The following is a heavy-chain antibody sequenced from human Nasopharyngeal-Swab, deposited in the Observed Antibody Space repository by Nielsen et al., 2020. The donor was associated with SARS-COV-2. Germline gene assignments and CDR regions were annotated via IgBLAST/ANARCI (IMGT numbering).Heavy chain of an antibody. D-gene: IGHD4-23*01. V-gene: IGHV1-3*01. J-gene: IGHJ3*02. CDR3: ARARGGNSYDAFDI. Sequence: ASVKVSCKASGYTFTTYAMHWVRQAPGQRLEWMGWINAGNGNTKYSQKFQGRVTITGDTSASTAYMELSSLRSEDTAVYYCARARGGNSYDAFDIWGQGTMVTVSS. CDR2: INAGNGNT. CDR1: GYTFTTYA.